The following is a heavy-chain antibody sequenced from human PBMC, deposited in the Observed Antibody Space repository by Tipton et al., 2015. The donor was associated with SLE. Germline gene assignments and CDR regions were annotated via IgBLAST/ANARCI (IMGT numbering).Heavy chain of an antibody. CDR3: ARAPIPNDSSGSGWFDP. Sequence: TLPLTCAVYGGSFSGYYWSWIRQPPGKGLEWIGEINHSGSTNYNPSLKSRVTISVDTSKNQFSLKLSSVTAADTAVYYCARAPIPNDSSGSGWFDPWGQGTLVTVSS. CDR2: INHSGST. D-gene: IGHD3-22*01. J-gene: IGHJ5*02. V-gene: IGHV4-34*01. CDR1: GGSFSGYY.